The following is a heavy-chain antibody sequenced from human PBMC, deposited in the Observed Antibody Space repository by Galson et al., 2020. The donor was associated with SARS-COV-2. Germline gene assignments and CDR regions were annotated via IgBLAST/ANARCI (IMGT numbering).Heavy chain of an antibody. CDR2: IYYSGST. CDR3: ARVCGPRITIFGVVDYYYYMDV. J-gene: IGHJ6*03. D-gene: IGHD3-3*01. Sequence: SETLSLTCTVSGGSISSGGYYWSWIRQHPGKGLEWIGYIYYSGSTYYNPSLKSRVTISVYTSKNQFSLKLSSVTAADTAVYYCARVCGPRITIFGVVDYYYYMDVWGKGTTVTVSS. V-gene: IGHV4-31*03. CDR1: GGSISSGGYY.